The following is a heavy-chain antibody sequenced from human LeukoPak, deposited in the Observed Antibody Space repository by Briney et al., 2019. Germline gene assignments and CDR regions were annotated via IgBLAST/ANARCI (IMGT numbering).Heavy chain of an antibody. J-gene: IGHJ4*02. CDR2: IYYSGST. V-gene: IGHV4-61*01. Sequence: PSETLSLTCTVSGGSVSSGSYYWSWIRQPPGKGLEWIGYIYYSGSTNYNPSLKSRVTISVDTSKNQFSLKLSSVTAADTAVHYCARSSIAARPFDYWGQGTLVTVSS. D-gene: IGHD6-6*01. CDR3: ARSSIAARPFDY. CDR1: GGSVSSGSYY.